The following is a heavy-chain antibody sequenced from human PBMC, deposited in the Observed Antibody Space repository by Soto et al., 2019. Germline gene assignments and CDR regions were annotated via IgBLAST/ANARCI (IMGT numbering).Heavy chain of an antibody. V-gene: IGHV2-5*02. Sequence: QITLEESGPTLVTPTQTLTLTCTFSGFSLTTSGVGVGWIRQPPGKALEWLALIYWDDDERYSPSLKSRLTITKDTSKNQVVLSMTNMDPVDTATYYCAHRIVIFPLAMAYFDYWGQGTLVTVSS. CDR1: GFSLTTSGVG. D-gene: IGHD2-2*01. CDR3: AHRIVIFPLAMAYFDY. CDR2: IYWDDDE. J-gene: IGHJ4*02.